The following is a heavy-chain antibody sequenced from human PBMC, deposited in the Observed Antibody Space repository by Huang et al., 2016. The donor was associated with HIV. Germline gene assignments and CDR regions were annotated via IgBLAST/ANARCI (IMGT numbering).Heavy chain of an antibody. CDR2: IDPSGGIT. V-gene: IGHV1-46*01. CDR3: ARADYGDS. CDR1: GYTLTTYY. Sequence: QVQLVQSGAEVKKPGASVTGSCKASGYTLTTYYMHWVRKAPGQGLEGMGRIDPSGGITTYAQKFQGRVTMTRDTSTSTVYMELSSLRSDDTAVYYCARADYGDSWGQGTLVTVSS. J-gene: IGHJ4*02.